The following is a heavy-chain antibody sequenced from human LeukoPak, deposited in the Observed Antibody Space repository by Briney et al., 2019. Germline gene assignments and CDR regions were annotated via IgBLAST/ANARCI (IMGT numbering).Heavy chain of an antibody. D-gene: IGHD3-22*01. CDR3: TTTMMQYYYDSSGYYGFDY. V-gene: IGHV3-15*01. J-gene: IGHJ4*02. CDR1: GFTFSNAW. Sequence: GGSLRLPCAASGFTFSNAWMRWVRQAPARGLEWVGRIKSKTDGGTTDYAAPVKGRFTISRDDSKNTLYLQMNSLKTEHTAVYYCTTTMMQYYYDSSGYYGFDYWGQGTLVTVSS. CDR2: IKSKTDGGTT.